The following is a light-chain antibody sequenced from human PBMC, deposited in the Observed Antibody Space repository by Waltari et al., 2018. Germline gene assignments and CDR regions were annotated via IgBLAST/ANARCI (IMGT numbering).Light chain of an antibody. CDR3: QQYDGEVVT. J-gene: IGKJ4*01. Sequence: CRASQSYTSISLTWYQKNVGQAPRLLIYGTSSRATGIPDRFSGSGAGTDFTLTISKPETEAFAVYYCQQYDGEVVTFGGGTKVEI. CDR2: GTS. CDR1: QSYTSIS. V-gene: IGKV3-20*01.